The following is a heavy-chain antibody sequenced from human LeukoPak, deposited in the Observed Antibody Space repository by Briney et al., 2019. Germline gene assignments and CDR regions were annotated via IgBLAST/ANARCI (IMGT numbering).Heavy chain of an antibody. CDR1: GFTVSSNY. J-gene: IGHJ4*02. Sequence: GGSLRLSCAASGFTVSSNYMTWVRQAPGKGLEWVSVIYSGGSTYYADSVKGRFTISRDNSKNTLYLQMNSLRAEDTAVYYCARVGYYGSGSYWVFDYWGQGTLVTVSS. D-gene: IGHD3-10*01. CDR2: IYSGGST. CDR3: ARVGYYGSGSYWVFDY. V-gene: IGHV3-53*01.